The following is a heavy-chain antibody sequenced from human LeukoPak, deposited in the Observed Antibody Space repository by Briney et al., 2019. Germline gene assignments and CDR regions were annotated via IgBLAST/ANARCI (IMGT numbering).Heavy chain of an antibody. CDR2: IYPGDSDT. D-gene: IGHD1-14*01. CDR3: ATRKIRTGVDY. J-gene: IGHJ4*02. CDR1: GYSFTSYW. Sequence: GESLKISCKGSGYSFTSYWIGWVRQMPGKGLEWMGIIYPGDSDTRYSPSFQGQVTISADKPISTAYLQWSSLKASDTAMCYCATRKIRTGVDYWGQGTLVTVSS. V-gene: IGHV5-51*04.